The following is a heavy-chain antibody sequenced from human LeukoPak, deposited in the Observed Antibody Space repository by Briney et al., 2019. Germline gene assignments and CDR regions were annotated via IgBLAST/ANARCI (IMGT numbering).Heavy chain of an antibody. CDR2: ISTYNGDT. D-gene: IGHD2-2*02. CDR3: ARDCSSTSCYNVY. V-gene: IGHV1-18*01. CDR1: GYTFTNHG. J-gene: IGHJ4*02. Sequence: GASVKVPCKASGYTFTNHGFSWVRQAPGQGLEWMGWISTYNGDTNYAQNLQGRVTMTTDTPTSTAYMEMRSLRSDDTAVYYCARDCSSTSCYNVYWGQGTLVTVSS.